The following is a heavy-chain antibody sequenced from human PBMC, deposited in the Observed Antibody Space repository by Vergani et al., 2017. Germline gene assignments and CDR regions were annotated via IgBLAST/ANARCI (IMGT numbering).Heavy chain of an antibody. CDR1: GYTFTDYY. D-gene: IGHD2/OR15-2a*01. CDR3: ARGAVLDF. V-gene: IGHV1-2*02. Sequence: QVHVVQSGAEVKKPGASVTVFCTTSGYTFTDYYLHWVRQAPGQGLGWMGWINPRSGDTKSAQKFQDRVTMTTDASMRTGHMSLTRLTSDDTAVYYCARGAVLDFWCQGALITVSS. J-gene: IGHJ1*01. CDR2: INPRSGDT.